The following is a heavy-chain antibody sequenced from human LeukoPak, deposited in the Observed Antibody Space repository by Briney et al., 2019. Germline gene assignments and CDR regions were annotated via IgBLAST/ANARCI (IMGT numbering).Heavy chain of an antibody. CDR1: RFSFSNHS. V-gene: IGHV3-48*01. CDR2: ISNSGGAK. D-gene: IGHD3-3*01. CDR3: ARMSGSRLPGY. J-gene: IGHJ4*02. Sequence: SGGSLKLSCAASRFSFSNHSMNWVRQAPGKGLEWVSYISNSGGAKYYAASVKGRFTISRDNGKNSLYLQMNSLRAEDTAVYYCARMSGSRLPGYWGQGTLVTVSS.